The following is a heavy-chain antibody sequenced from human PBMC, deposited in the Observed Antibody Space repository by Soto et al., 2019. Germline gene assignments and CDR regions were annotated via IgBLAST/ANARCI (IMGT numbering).Heavy chain of an antibody. D-gene: IGHD5-12*01. CDR1: GFTFSSYG. V-gene: IGHV3-33*01. CDR2: IWYDGSNK. J-gene: IGHJ4*02. Sequence: QVQLVESGGGVVQPGRSLRLSCVASGFTFSSYGMHWVRQAPGKGLEWVAVIWYDGSNKYYADSVKGRFTISRDNSKNTLYLQMNSLRAEDTAVYYCARDLGGYSGYDWRWELGSFDYWGQGTLVTVSS. CDR3: ARDLGGYSGYDWRWELGSFDY.